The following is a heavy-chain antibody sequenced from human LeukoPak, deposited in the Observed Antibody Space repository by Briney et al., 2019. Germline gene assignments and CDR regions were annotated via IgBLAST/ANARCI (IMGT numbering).Heavy chain of an antibody. CDR2: ISSSSSYI. V-gene: IGHV3-21*01. D-gene: IGHD2-2*02. CDR1: GFTFSSYS. CDR3: ARALFVVVPAAIPLSD. J-gene: IGHJ4*02. Sequence: GGSLRLSCAASGFTFSSYSMNWVRQAPGKGLEWVSSISSSSSYIYYADSVKGRFTISRDDAKNSVYLQMNSLRAEDTAVYYCARALFVVVPAAIPLSDWGQGTLVTVSS.